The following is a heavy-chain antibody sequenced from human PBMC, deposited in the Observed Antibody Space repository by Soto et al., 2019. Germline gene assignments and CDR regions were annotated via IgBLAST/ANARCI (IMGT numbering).Heavy chain of an antibody. CDR3: ARGRSASSDFDS. Sequence: EVQLVESGGGLVQPGGSLRLSCAASGFTVSTYYMNWVRQAPGEGLEWVSVVYSGGTTYYADSVRGRFTISRANSKSTLFLQMNSLRAEDTAVYYCARGRSASSDFDSWGQGTLVTVSS. CDR1: GFTVSTYY. D-gene: IGHD3-10*01. V-gene: IGHV3-66*01. J-gene: IGHJ4*02. CDR2: VYSGGTT.